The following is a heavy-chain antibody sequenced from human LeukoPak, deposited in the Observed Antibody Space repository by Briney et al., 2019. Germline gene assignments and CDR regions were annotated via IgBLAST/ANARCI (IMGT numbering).Heavy chain of an antibody. Sequence: SETLSLTCTVSGGSISSYYWSWIRQPPGKGLEWIGYIYYSGSTNYNPSLKSRVTISVDTSKNQFSLKLSSVTAADTAVYYCARATQHQLFFWFDPWVQGTLVTVSS. CDR1: GGSISSYY. J-gene: IGHJ5*02. CDR3: ARATQHQLFFWFDP. V-gene: IGHV4-59*01. CDR2: IYYSGST. D-gene: IGHD6-13*01.